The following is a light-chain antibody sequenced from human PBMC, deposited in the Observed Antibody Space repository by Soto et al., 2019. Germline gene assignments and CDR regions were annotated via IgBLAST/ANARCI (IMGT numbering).Light chain of an antibody. Sequence: ENVLTQSPGTLSLSPGERATLSCRATQSVTSRYFAWYQQKPGQAPRLLIYGVSSRATDIPDRFSGSGSGTDFTLTISRLEPADFVVYYCQQYSSLPHTFGQGTKLDVK. CDR2: GVS. CDR1: QSVTSRY. V-gene: IGKV3-20*01. CDR3: QQYSSLPHT. J-gene: IGKJ2*01.